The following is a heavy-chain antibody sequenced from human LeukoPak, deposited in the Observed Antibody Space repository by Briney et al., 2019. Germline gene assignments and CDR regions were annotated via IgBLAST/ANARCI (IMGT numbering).Heavy chain of an antibody. CDR2: INTRNGNA. CDR3: ARNHLGLGL. Sequence: ASVKVSCKASGYTFTTYEIIWVRQAPGQRLEWMGWINTRNGNANYAHQLQGRVHMTTDTSTSTSYMELASLRFDDTAIYYCARNHLGLGLWGQGTLVTVSS. CDR1: GYTFTTYE. V-gene: IGHV1-18*01. D-gene: IGHD3-16*01. J-gene: IGHJ4*02.